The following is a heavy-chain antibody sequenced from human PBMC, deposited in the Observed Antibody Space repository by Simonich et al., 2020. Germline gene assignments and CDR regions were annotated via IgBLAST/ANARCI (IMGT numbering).Heavy chain of an antibody. CDR3: ARARLYSSSHAFDI. CDR1: GYTFTGYY. Sequence: QVQLVQSGAEVKKPGASVKVSCKASGYTFTGYYMHWVRQAPGQGLEWRGWLNPNSGGTNYAQKFQGRVTMTRDTSISTAYMELSRLRSDDTAVYYCARARLYSSSHAFDIWGQGTMVTVSS. J-gene: IGHJ3*02. V-gene: IGHV1-2*02. D-gene: IGHD6-6*01. CDR2: LNPNSGGT.